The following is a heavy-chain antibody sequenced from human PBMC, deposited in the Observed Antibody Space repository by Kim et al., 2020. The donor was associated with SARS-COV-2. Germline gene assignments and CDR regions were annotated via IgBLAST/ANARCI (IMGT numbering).Heavy chain of an antibody. V-gene: IGHV4-59*13. CDR2: IYYSGST. CDR3: ATGYGSSWYEHPFDY. Sequence: SETLSLTCTVSGGSISSYYWSWIRQPPGKGLEWIVYIYYSGSTNYNPSLKSRVTISVDTSNNQFSLKLSSVTAADTAVYYCATGYGSSWYEHPFDYLGQG. CDR1: GGSISSYY. D-gene: IGHD6-13*01. J-gene: IGHJ4*02.